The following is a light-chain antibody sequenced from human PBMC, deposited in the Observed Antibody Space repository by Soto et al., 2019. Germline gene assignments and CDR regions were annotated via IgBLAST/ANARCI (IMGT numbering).Light chain of an antibody. V-gene: IGKV3-20*01. CDR3: LQHNSYPPWT. J-gene: IGKJ1*01. CDR2: GAS. Sequence: EIVLTQSPGTLSLSPGERATLSCRASQSVSSRYLAWYQQKPGQAPRLLIYGASSRATGIPDRFSGSGSGTDFTLTISRLEPEDFAVYYCLQHNSYPPWTFGQGTKVEIK. CDR1: QSVSSRY.